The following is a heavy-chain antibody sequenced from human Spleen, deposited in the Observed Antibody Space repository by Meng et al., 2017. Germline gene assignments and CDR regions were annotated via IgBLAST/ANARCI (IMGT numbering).Heavy chain of an antibody. CDR1: GFTFSSYA. CDR2: ISYDGSNK. D-gene: IGHD4-17*01. V-gene: IGHV3-30*04. J-gene: IGHJ4*02. Sequence: GESLKISCAASGFTFSSYAMHWVRQAPGKGLEWVAVISYDGSNKYYADSVKGRFTISRDNSKNTLYLQMNSLRAEDTAVYYCARALGDHDSYWGQGTLVTVSS. CDR3: ARALGDHDSY.